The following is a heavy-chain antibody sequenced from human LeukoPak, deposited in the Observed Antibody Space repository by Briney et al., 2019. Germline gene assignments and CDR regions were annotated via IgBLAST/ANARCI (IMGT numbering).Heavy chain of an antibody. Sequence: GGSLRLSCAGSGFIFSGMSWVRQAPGKGLEWVSSISGSGGSTYYADSVKGRFTISRDNSKNTLYLQMNSLRAEDTAVYFCAKDKASYSDYDSDYWGQGTLVTVSS. CDR2: ISGSGGST. V-gene: IGHV3-23*01. J-gene: IGHJ4*02. D-gene: IGHD5-12*01. CDR1: GFIFSG. CDR3: AKDKASYSDYDSDY.